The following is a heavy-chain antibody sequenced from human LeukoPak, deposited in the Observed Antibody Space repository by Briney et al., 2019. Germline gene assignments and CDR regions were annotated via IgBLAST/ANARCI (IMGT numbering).Heavy chain of an antibody. CDR2: INYSGST. Sequence: WGTLCLSCTASGFSISSYYWSWIRQPPGKGLEWIGAINYSGSTNYNPSLKSRLTILVGTSKNQLSLQQSTMLAGDEPVFYCGRHVTYYNDSSGYYPTAGDLWGRGRLVTVSS. CDR3: GRHVTYYNDSSGYYPTAGDL. CDR1: GFSISSYY. V-gene: IGHV4-59*08. D-gene: IGHD3-22*01. J-gene: IGHJ2*01.